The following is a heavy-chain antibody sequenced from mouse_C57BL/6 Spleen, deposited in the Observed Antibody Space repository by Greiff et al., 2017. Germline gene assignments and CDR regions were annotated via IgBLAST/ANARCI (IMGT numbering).Heavy chain of an antibody. V-gene: IGHV1-52*01. CDR1: GYTFTSYW. CDR2: IDPSDSET. D-gene: IGHD2-2*01. Sequence: VKLQQPGAELVRPGSSVKLSCKASGYTFTSYWMLWVKQRPIQGLEWIGNIDPSDSETHYNQKFKDKATLTVDKSSSTAYMQLSSLTSEDSAVYYCARWGGYNYAMDYWGQGTSVTVSS. J-gene: IGHJ4*01. CDR3: ARWGGYNYAMDY.